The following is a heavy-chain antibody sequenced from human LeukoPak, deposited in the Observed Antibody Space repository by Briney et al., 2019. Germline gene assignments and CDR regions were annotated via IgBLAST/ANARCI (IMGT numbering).Heavy chain of an antibody. J-gene: IGHJ6*02. CDR1: GYTFTGYY. D-gene: IGHD3-22*01. Sequence: GASVKVSCKASGYTFTGYYIHWVRQAPGQGLEWMGWINPNSGGTNYAQKFQGRVTMTRDASISTAYMELSRLRSDDTAVYYCARAPGSYYDSSGYYSYYYYYGMDVWGQGTTVTVSS. V-gene: IGHV1-2*02. CDR2: INPNSGGT. CDR3: ARAPGSYYDSSGYYSYYYYYGMDV.